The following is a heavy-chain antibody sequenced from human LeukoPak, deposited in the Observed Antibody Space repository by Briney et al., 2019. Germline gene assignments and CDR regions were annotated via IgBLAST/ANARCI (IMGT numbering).Heavy chain of an antibody. CDR2: INHSGST. CDR1: GGSFSGYY. J-gene: IGHJ5*02. D-gene: IGHD2-15*01. V-gene: IGHV4-34*01. CDR3: ARGRRDIVVVVAATRYNWLDP. Sequence: PSKTLSLTCAVYGGSFSGYYWSWIRQPPGKGLEWIGEINHSGSTNYNPSLKSRVTISVDTSKNQFSLKLSSVTAADTAVYYCARGRRDIVVVVAATRYNWLDPWGQGTLVTVSS.